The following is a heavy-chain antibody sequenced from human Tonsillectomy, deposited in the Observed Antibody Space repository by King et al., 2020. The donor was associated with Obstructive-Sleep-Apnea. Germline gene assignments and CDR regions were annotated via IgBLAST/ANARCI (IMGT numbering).Heavy chain of an antibody. Sequence: LQLQESGPGLVKPSKTLSLTCTVSGGSISSGGYYWSWIRQHPGKGLEWIGYIYYSGSTYYNPSLKSRVTISVDTSKNQFSLKLSSVTAADTAVYYCARDVWFGEWNAFDIWGQGTMVTVSS. D-gene: IGHD3-10*01. CDR2: IYYSGST. J-gene: IGHJ3*02. CDR3: ARDVWFGEWNAFDI. CDR1: GGSISSGGYY. V-gene: IGHV4-31*03.